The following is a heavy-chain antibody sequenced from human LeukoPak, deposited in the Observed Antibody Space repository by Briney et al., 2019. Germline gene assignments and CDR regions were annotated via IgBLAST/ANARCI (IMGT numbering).Heavy chain of an antibody. J-gene: IGHJ3*02. CDR3: AKGRYYYDSSDAFDI. CDR2: ISGSGGST. Sequence: GGSLRLSCAASGFTFSSYAMSWVRQAPGKGLEWVSAISGSGGSTYYADSVKGRFTISRDNSKNTLYLQMNSLRAEDKAVYYCAKGRYYYDSSDAFDIWGQGTMVTVSS. V-gene: IGHV3-23*01. D-gene: IGHD3-22*01. CDR1: GFTFSSYA.